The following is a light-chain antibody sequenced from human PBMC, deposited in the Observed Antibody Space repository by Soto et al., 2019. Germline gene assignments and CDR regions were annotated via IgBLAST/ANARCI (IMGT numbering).Light chain of an antibody. Sequence: EIVMTQSPATLAVSPGERAALSCRASQSVSSNFAWYQQKPGQAPRLLIYGASSRAPATPARFSGSGPWTEFTQSICGLPSEGFAVSYCQQYTSWPYTFGLRTKLEMK. V-gene: IGKV3-15*01. CDR2: GAS. J-gene: IGKJ2*01. CDR3: QQYTSWPYT. CDR1: QSVSSN.